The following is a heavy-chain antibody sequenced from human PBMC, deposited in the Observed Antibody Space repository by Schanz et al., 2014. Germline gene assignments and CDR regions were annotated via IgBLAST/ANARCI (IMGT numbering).Heavy chain of an antibody. D-gene: IGHD3-22*01. Sequence: QVQLQQWGAGLLKPSETLSLTCAVYGGSFSGYYWSWIRQPPGKGLEWIGEINQRGTTNYNPSLRSQFTLSVDTSKNHISLKLRSVTAADTAVYYCARGTRERLLLRSWQFACDIWGQGTMVTVSS. CDR2: INQRGTT. J-gene: IGHJ3*02. V-gene: IGHV4-34*01. CDR3: ARGTRERLLLRSWQFACDI. CDR1: GGSFSGYY.